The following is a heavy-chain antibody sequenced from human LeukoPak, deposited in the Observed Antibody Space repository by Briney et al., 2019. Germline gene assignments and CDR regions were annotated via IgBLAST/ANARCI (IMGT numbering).Heavy chain of an antibody. D-gene: IGHD6-13*01. CDR2: ISYSG. Sequence: SETLSLTCTVSGGSFSSGSYSWGWIRQPPGRGLEWIGSISYSGSRVTISVDTSKNQFSLKLNSVTAADTAVYYCARHRIAAADDAFDIWGQGTMVTVSS. V-gene: IGHV4-39*01. CDR1: GGSFSSGSYS. CDR3: ARHRIAAADDAFDI. J-gene: IGHJ3*02.